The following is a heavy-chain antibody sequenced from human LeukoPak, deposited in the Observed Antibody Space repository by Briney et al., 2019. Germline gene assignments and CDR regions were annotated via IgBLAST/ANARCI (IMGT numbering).Heavy chain of an antibody. D-gene: IGHD1-7*01. CDR3: ARSGITGTTTFDY. Sequence: GASVKVSCRPSGYTFISYDFNWVRQATGQGLEWMGWMNPNSGNTGYAQKFQGRVTMTRNTSISTAYMELSSLRSEDTAVYYCARSGITGTTTFDYWGQGTLVTVSS. CDR1: GYTFISYD. V-gene: IGHV1-8*01. CDR2: MNPNSGNT. J-gene: IGHJ4*02.